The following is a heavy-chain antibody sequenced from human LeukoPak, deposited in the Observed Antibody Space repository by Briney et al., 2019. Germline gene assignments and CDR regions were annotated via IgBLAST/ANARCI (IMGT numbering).Heavy chain of an antibody. CDR1: GFTFSSYW. CDR2: IKQDGSEK. CDR3: ARNQRRLDY. Sequence: GGSLRLSCVASGFTFSSYWMSWVRQAPGKGLEWVANIKQDGSEKDYVDSVKGRFTISRDNAENSLYLQMNSLTAEDSAVYYCARNQRRLDYWGQGTLVTVSS. D-gene: IGHD1-14*01. V-gene: IGHV3-7*01. J-gene: IGHJ4*02.